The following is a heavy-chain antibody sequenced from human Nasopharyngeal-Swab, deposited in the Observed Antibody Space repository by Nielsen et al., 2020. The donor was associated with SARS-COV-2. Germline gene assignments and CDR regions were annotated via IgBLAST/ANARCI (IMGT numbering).Heavy chain of an antibody. CDR1: GFVFSGSA. V-gene: IGHV3-73*01. CDR2: IGDKAHNYAT. D-gene: IGHD4/OR15-4a*01. Sequence: GGSLRLSCAASGFVFSGSAIHWVRQASGKGLEWVGRIGDKAHNYATTYAASVKGRFTISRDDSKNTAFLQMDSLNTEDTALYYCTTDYYFDYWGQGPLVTVSS. CDR3: TTDYYFDY. J-gene: IGHJ4*02.